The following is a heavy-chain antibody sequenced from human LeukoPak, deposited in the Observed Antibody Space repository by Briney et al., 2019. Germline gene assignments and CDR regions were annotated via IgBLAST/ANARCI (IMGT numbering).Heavy chain of an antibody. CDR1: GFTFSSYW. V-gene: IGHV3-74*01. CDR2: INSDGSST. CDR3: ARVGKGRITIFGVVGYYFDY. D-gene: IGHD3-3*01. J-gene: IGHJ4*02. Sequence: PGGSLRLSRAASGFTFSSYWLHWVRQAPGKGLVWVSRINSDGSSTRYADSVKGRFTISRDNAKNTLHLHMHSLSAGHTPVYYCARVGKGRITIFGVVGYYFDYWGQGTLVTVSS.